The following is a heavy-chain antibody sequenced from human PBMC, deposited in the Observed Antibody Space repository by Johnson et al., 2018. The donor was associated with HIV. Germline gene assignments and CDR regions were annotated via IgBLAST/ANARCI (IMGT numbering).Heavy chain of an antibody. CDR3: ARDRRYYDSSGYYHDAFDI. J-gene: IGHJ3*02. CDR1: GFTFSSYA. Sequence: QVQLVESGGGVVQPGRSLRLSCAASGFTFSSYAMHWVRQAPGKGLEWVAVISYDGSNKYYEDSVKGRFTISRDNSKNTLYLQMNSLRAEDTAVYFCARDRRYYDSSGYYHDAFDIWGQGTMVTVSS. V-gene: IGHV3-30*04. D-gene: IGHD3-22*01. CDR2: ISYDGSNK.